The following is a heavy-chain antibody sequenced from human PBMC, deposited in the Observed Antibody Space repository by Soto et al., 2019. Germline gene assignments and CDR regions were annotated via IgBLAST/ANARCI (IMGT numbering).Heavy chain of an antibody. J-gene: IGHJ4*02. D-gene: IGHD3-10*01. CDR3: ARVPSTIGRAHFDY. V-gene: IGHV3-30-3*01. CDR2: ISYDGSNK. CDR1: GFTFSSYA. Sequence: QVQLVESGGGVVQPGRSLRLSCAASGFTFSSYAMHWVRQAPGKGLEWVAVISYDGSNKYYADSVKGRFTMSRDNSKNALYLKMNTLRAEETAVYYCARVPSTIGRAHFDYWGQGTLVSVSS.